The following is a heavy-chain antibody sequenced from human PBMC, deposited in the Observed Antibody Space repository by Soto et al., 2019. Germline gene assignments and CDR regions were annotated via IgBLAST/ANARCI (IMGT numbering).Heavy chain of an antibody. Sequence: SVKVSCKASGGTFSSYDISCVRQAPGQGLEWMGGIIPIFGTANYAQKFQGRVTITADESTSTAYMELSSLRSEDTAVYYCARDHYYDSSGYTFDYWGQGTLVTVS. V-gene: IGHV1-69*13. D-gene: IGHD3-22*01. CDR2: IIPIFGTA. CDR1: GGTFSSYD. CDR3: ARDHYYDSSGYTFDY. J-gene: IGHJ4*02.